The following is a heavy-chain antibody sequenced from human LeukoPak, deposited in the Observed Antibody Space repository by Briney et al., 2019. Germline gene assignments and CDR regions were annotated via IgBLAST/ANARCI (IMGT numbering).Heavy chain of an antibody. CDR2: IKQDGSET. Sequence: GGSLRLSCAASGFTFSTYWMTWVRQAPGKGLEWVANIKQDGSETYYVDSVKGRFTISRDNAKNSLYLQMNGLRTEDTAVYSCARLNYYANKGPDAFDIWGQGTMVTVSS. D-gene: IGHD3-10*01. J-gene: IGHJ3*02. CDR3: ARLNYYANKGPDAFDI. CDR1: GFTFSTYW. V-gene: IGHV3-7*01.